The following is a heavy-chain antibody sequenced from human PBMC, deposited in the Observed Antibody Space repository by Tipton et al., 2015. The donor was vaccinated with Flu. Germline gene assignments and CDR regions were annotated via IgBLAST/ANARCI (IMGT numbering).Heavy chain of an antibody. Sequence: QLVQSGGGLVQPGRSLRLSCAASGFTFDDYAMHWVRQAPGKGLEWVSRISWNSDDLGYADSVKGRITISRDNAENSLYLQMTSLRAEDTAVYSCARGASNGDSFDWGQGTLVTVSS. CDR3: ARGASNGDSFD. D-gene: IGHD2-15*01. CDR2: ISWNSDDL. V-gene: IGHV3-9*01. J-gene: IGHJ4*02. CDR1: GFTFDDYA.